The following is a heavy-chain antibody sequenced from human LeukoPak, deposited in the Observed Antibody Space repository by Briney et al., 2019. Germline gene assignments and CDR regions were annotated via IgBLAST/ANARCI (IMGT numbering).Heavy chain of an antibody. V-gene: IGHV3-23*01. J-gene: IGHJ4*02. CDR1: GFTFSNYA. CDR3: AKLGGYSSSSLRDF. D-gene: IGHD6-6*01. CDR2: ISASGGTT. Sequence: GGSLRLSCAASGFTFSNYAMSWVRQAPGKGLEWASSISASGGTTYYAYSVKGRFTISRDNSKNTLYLQMNSLGADDTAVYYCAKLGGYSSSSLRDFGGQGALVTVSS.